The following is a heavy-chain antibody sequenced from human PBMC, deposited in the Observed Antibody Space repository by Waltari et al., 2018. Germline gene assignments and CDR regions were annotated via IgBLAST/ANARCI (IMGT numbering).Heavy chain of an antibody. CDR2: IFYDGST. D-gene: IGHD6-13*01. Sequence: QLQLQESGPGLLKPSETLSLTCSVSGGSISSGLYFWGWIRQPPGKGLEWIGSIFYDGSTYDNPSLKSGVTGSADTSKNQFSLKLTSVTAADTAVYYCARHADRGDQQQLAFDYWGQGTLVTVSS. J-gene: IGHJ4*02. CDR1: GGSISSGLYF. CDR3: ARHADRGDQQQLAFDY. V-gene: IGHV4-39*01.